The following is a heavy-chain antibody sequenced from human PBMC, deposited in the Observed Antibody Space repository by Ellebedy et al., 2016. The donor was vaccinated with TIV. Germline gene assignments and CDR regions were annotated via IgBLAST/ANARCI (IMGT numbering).Heavy chain of an antibody. D-gene: IGHD3-3*01. CDR2: IKTDGSET. Sequence: PGGSLRLSCAAWGFSFSNFWMSWVRQAPGKGLEWVAHIKTDGSETYYVDSVKGRFTISRENAENALFLQMDGLRVDDSAVYYCVGFGVFNLWGQGAPVTVSS. CDR3: VGFGVFNL. J-gene: IGHJ5*02. CDR1: GFSFSNFW. V-gene: IGHV3-7*01.